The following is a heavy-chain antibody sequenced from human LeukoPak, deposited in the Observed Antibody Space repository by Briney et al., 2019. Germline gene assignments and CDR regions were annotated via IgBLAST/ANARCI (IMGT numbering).Heavy chain of an antibody. CDR1: GFTFSSYE. J-gene: IGHJ6*04. Sequence: GGSLRLSCAASGFTFSSYEMSWVRQAPGKGLEWVSYISSSGSTIYYADSVKGRFTISRDNAKNSLYLQMNSLRAEDTAVYYCAGLGITMIGGVWGKGTTVTISS. CDR3: AGLGITMIGGV. CDR2: ISSSGSTI. V-gene: IGHV3-48*03. D-gene: IGHD3-10*02.